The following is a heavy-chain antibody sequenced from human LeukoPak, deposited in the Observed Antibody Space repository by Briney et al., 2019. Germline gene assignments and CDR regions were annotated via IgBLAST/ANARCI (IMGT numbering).Heavy chain of an antibody. D-gene: IGHD3-16*02. CDR1: GYTFTSYG. Sequence: GASVKVSCKASGYTFTSYGISWVRQAPGQGLEWMGWISAYNGNTNYAQKLQGRVTMTTDTSTSTAYMELRSLRSDDTAVYYCARLEDSFYDYVWGSYRYRYAFNIWGQGTMVTVSS. V-gene: IGHV1-18*01. CDR2: ISAYNGNT. CDR3: ARLEDSFYDYVWGSYRYRYAFNI. J-gene: IGHJ3*02.